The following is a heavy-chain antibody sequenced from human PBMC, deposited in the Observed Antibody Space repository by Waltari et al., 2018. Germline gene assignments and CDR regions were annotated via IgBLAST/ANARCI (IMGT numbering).Heavy chain of an antibody. V-gene: IGHV3-30*18. CDR1: GFTFSDYA. CDR2: LSSDSTNK. CDR3: AKEGSGGYDF. D-gene: IGHD5-12*01. Sequence: QVHLVESGGGVVQPGRSLRLSCAASGFTFSDYAMHWVRQAPGKGLEWVAVLSSDSTNKFYTDIVKGRFTISRDNSKNTLYLQRNSLRAEDTAVYYCAKEGSGGYDFWGQGTLVTVSP. J-gene: IGHJ4*02.